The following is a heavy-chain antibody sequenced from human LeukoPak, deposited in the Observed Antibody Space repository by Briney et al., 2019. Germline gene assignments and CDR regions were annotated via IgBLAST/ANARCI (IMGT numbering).Heavy chain of an antibody. CDR3: ARILWFGELIDY. Sequence: GGSLRLSCAASGFTFSSYWMHWVRQAPGKGLVWVSRINTDGSSTSYADSVKGRFTISRDNSKNTLYLQMNSLRAEDTAVYYCARILWFGELIDYWGQGTLVTVSS. D-gene: IGHD3-10*01. CDR1: GFTFSSYW. J-gene: IGHJ4*02. V-gene: IGHV3-74*01. CDR2: INTDGSST.